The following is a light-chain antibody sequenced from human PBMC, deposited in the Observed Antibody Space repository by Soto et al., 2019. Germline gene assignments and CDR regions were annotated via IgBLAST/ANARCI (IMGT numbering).Light chain of an antibody. CDR1: RSIRRY. CDR3: KQSYSTQWT. Sequence: DIQMTQSPSSLSASVGDRVNMTCRASRSIRRYLSWYQQKPGKAPNLLIYAASSLQSGVPSRFSGAGSGRDFTLTIGNLHAEECAIYYCKQSYSTQWTFGQGTKVEI. CDR2: AAS. V-gene: IGKV1-39*01. J-gene: IGKJ1*01.